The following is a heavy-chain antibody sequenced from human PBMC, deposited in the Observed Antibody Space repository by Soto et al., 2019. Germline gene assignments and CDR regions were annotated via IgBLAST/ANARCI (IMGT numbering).Heavy chain of an antibody. J-gene: IGHJ6*02. D-gene: IGHD2-21*01. Sequence: QVQLVQSGAEVKKPGSSVKVSCKASGGTFSSYAISWVRQAPGQGLEWMGGIIPIFGTANYAQKCQGRVTITADEYTSTAYRELSSLRSEDTAVYYCAKRIHPLVSPEAYYYYGMDVWGQVTPVTVSS. CDR2: IIPIFGTA. V-gene: IGHV1-69*01. CDR1: GGTFSSYA. CDR3: AKRIHPLVSPEAYYYYGMDV.